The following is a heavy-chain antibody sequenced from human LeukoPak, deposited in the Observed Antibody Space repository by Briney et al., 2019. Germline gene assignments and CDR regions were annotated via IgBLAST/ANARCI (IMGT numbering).Heavy chain of an antibody. J-gene: IGHJ4*02. V-gene: IGHV3-48*03. D-gene: IGHD3-10*01. CDR3: ARDPGSGSSDY. CDR1: GFTFSSYE. CDR2: ISSSGSTI. Sequence: GGSLRLSCAASGFTFSSYEMNWVRQAPGKGLEWVSYISSSGSTIYYADSVKGRFTISRDNAKNSLYLQMNSLRAEDTAVYYCARDPGSGSSDYWGQGTLVTVSS.